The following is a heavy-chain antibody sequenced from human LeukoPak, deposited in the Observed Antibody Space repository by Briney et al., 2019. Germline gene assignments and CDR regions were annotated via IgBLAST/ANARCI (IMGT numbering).Heavy chain of an antibody. Sequence: PSETLSLTCSVSGGAISSFYWSWIRQPPGKGLEWIGYISHSGSTTYNPSLNSRLTMSVDTSRTHFSLKLNSVTAADTAVYYCARRLEDSYFDSWGQRILVTVSS. V-gene: IGHV4-59*01. D-gene: IGHD3-3*01. CDR2: ISHSGST. J-gene: IGHJ4*02. CDR1: GGAISSFY. CDR3: ARRLEDSYFDS.